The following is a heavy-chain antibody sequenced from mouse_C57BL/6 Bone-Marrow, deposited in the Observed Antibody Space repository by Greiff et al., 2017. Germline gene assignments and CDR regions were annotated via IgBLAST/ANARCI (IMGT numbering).Heavy chain of an antibody. CDR3: ARGGGYPGY. CDR1: GYAFSSYW. CDR2: IYPGDGVT. J-gene: IGHJ2*01. D-gene: IGHD2-2*01. V-gene: IGHV1-80*01. Sequence: VKLVESGAELVKPGASVKISCKASGYAFSSYWMNWVKQRPGKGLEWIGQIYPGDGVTNYNGKFKGKATLTADKYSSTAYMQLSGLTAEDSAVYYCARGGGYPGYWDRGTTLTVSS.